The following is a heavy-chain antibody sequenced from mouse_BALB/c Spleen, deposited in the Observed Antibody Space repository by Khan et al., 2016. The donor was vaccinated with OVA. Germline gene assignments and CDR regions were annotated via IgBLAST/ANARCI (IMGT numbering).Heavy chain of an antibody. J-gene: IGHJ3*01. CDR3: ARGSGHCRVAY. Sequence: VQLQESGAELVRPGVSVKLSCKGSGYTFTDFAMHWVKQSHAKSLEWIGIISTFNGDSIYNQKFKGRATMPVDNSSSTAYMELARLTSEDSAIYYGARGSGHCRVAYWGQGTLGTVSA. D-gene: IGHD1-3*01. CDR2: ISTFNGDS. V-gene: IGHV1S137*01. CDR1: GYTFTDFA.